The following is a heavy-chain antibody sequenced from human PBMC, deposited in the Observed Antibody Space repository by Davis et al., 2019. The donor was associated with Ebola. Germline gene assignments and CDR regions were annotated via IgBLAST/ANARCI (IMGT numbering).Heavy chain of an antibody. CDR3: ASLRRTITGMDDAFDI. J-gene: IGHJ3*02. CDR2: IYPGDSDT. V-gene: IGHV5-51*01. CDR1: GYSFTNYW. D-gene: IGHD2-8*02. Sequence: KVSCKGSGYSFTNYWIGWVRQMPGKGLEWVGIIYPGDSDTRYSLSFRGQVTISADKSIKTAFLQWSSLKASDTAMYYCASLRRTITGMDDAFDIWGQGTMVTVSS.